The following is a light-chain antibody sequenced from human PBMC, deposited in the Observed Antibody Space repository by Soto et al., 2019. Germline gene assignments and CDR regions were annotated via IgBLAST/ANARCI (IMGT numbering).Light chain of an antibody. CDR2: DVS. CDR3: CSSAGSYTSV. Sequence: QPVLTQPRSVSGSPGQSVTISCTGTSSDVGGYNYVSWYQQHPGKAPKLMIYDVSKRPSGVPDRFSGSKSGNTASLTISGLQAEDEAHYYCCSSAGSYTSVFGGGTKLTVL. V-gene: IGLV2-11*01. CDR1: SSDVGGYNY. J-gene: IGLJ3*02.